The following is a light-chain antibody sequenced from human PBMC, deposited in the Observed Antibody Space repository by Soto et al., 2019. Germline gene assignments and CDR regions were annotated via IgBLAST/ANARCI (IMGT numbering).Light chain of an antibody. Sequence: DIHMTQSPSTLSASVVDRVTITFRASQSINAWLAWYQQKPGKAPKLLIYDVSTLDSGVPSRFSGSASGTEFTLTISSLESDDFATYYCQQYHRYSTFGQGTKVDIK. CDR3: QQYHRYST. CDR1: QSINAW. CDR2: DVS. V-gene: IGKV1-5*01. J-gene: IGKJ1*01.